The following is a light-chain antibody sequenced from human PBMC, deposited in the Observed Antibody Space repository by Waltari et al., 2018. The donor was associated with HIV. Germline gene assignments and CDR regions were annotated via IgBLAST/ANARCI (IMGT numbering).Light chain of an antibody. J-gene: IGLJ3*02. Sequence: QSALTQPASVSGSRGPSITISCTGTNSAICSYDLVSWYHQHPGDAPKLIIYEVSYRPSGVSDRFSGSKSINAASLTISGLQADDEADYYCCSYTSAATWVFGGGTKVTVL. CDR3: CSYTSAATWV. CDR1: NSAICSYDL. CDR2: EVS. V-gene: IGLV2-14*01.